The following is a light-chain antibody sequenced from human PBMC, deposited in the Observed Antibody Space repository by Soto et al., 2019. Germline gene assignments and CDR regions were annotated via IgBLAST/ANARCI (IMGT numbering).Light chain of an antibody. CDR2: RNK. V-gene: IGLV1-47*01. J-gene: IGLJ1*01. CDR3: AAWDDSLSGFYV. CDR1: SSNIGSNY. Sequence: QSVLTQPPSASGTPGQRVTISCSGSSSNIGSNYVYWYQQLPGTAPKLLSYRNKQRPSGVPDRFSGSKSGTSASLAISGLRSEDEADYYCAAWDDSLSGFYVFGTGTKLTVL.